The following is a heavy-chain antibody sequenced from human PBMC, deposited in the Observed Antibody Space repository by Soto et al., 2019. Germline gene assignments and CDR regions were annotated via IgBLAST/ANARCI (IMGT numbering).Heavy chain of an antibody. CDR1: RGSISGYY. CDR2: VYYTGGT. D-gene: IGHD1-26*01. CDR3: ARWAGFNRGSNYFDY. V-gene: IGHV4-59*01. J-gene: IGHJ4*02. Sequence: QVQLQESGPGLVKPSETLSLTCTVSRGSISGYYWSWIRQPPGKGLEWIGCVYYTGGTTYSPSLNDRVNISLDTSKSQFSLNLSSVTAADTAVYYCARWAGFNRGSNYFDYWGQGALVTVAS.